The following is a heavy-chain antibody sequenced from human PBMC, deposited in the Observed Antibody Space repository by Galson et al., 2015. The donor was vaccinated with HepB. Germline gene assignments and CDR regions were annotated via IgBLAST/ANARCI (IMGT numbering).Heavy chain of an antibody. V-gene: IGHV7-4-1*02. CDR1: GYTFTSYA. J-gene: IGHJ6*02. CDR2: INTNTGNP. CDR3: ARDAKKNMVRGVSYYYYGMDV. Sequence: SVKVSCKASGYTFTSYAMNWVRQAPGQGLEWMGWINTNTGNPTYAQGFTGRFVFSLDTSVSTAYLQISSLKAEDTAVYYCARDAKKNMVRGVSYYYYGMDVWGQGTTVTVSS. D-gene: IGHD3-10*01.